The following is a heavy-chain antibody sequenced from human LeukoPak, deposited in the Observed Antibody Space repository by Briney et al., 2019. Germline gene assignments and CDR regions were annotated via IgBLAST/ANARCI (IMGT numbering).Heavy chain of an antibody. CDR3: AGGWGSGYYSYYFDY. D-gene: IGHD3-22*01. CDR2: IYYSGST. J-gene: IGHJ4*02. CDR1: GGSISSYY. Sequence: SETLSLTCTVSGGSISSYYWSWIRQPPGKGLEWIGYIYYSGSTNYNPSLKSRVTISVDTSKSQFSLELSSVTAADTAVYYCAGGWGSGYYSYYFDYWGQGTLVTVSS. V-gene: IGHV4-59*08.